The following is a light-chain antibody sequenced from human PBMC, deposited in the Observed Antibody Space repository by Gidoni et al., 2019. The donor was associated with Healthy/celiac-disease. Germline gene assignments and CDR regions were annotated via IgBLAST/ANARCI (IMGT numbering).Light chain of an antibody. J-gene: IGKJ4*01. CDR1: QSVNSN. CDR2: GAS. Sequence: RASQSVNSNLAWYQQKPGQAPRLLIYGASTRATGIPARFSGSGSGTEFTLTISSLQSEDFAVYYCQQYNNWPPLTFGGGTKVEIK. CDR3: QQYNNWPPLT. V-gene: IGKV3-15*01.